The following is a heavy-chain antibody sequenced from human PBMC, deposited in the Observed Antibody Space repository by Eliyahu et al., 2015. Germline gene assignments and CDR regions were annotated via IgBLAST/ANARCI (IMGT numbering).Heavy chain of an antibody. D-gene: IGHD2-8*01. J-gene: IGHJ4*02. Sequence: EVQLVQSGAEVKKPGESXKISCKGSGYSFTSYXIGWVRQLPGKGLEWMGIIYPGDSDTRYSPSFQGQVTISADKSISTAYLQWSSLKASDTAMYYCARAPDCTNGVCYPLPYYFDYWGQGTLVTVSS. V-gene: IGHV5-51*01. CDR1: GYSFTSYX. CDR3: ARAPDCTNGVCYPLPYYFDY. CDR2: IYPGDSDT.